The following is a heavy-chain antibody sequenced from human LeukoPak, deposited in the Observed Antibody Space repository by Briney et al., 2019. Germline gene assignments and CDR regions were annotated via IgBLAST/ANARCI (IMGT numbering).Heavy chain of an antibody. CDR3: ARDMMVRGVIITRGFDY. CDR2: TYYRSKWYN. Sequence: SQTLSLTCAISGDSVSSNSAAWNWIRQSPSSGLEWLGRTYYRSKWYNDYAVSVKSRITINPDTSKNQFSLQLNSVTPEDTAVYYCARDMMVRGVIITRGFDYWGQGTLVTVSS. D-gene: IGHD3-10*01. CDR1: GDSVSSNSAA. V-gene: IGHV6-1*01. J-gene: IGHJ4*02.